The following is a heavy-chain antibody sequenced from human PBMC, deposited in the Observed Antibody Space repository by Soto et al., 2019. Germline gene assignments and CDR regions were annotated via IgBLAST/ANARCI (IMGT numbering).Heavy chain of an antibody. CDR2: IYSGGST. CDR3: ARVPRYFDPRGYYYYYMDV. V-gene: IGHV3-66*01. Sequence: GGSLRLSCAASGFTVSSNYMSWVRQAPGKGLEWVSVIYSGGSTYYADSGKGRFTISRDNSKNTLYLQMNSLRAEDTAVYYCARVPRYFDPRGYYYYYMDVWGKGTTVTVSS. D-gene: IGHD3-9*01. CDR1: GFTVSSNY. J-gene: IGHJ6*03.